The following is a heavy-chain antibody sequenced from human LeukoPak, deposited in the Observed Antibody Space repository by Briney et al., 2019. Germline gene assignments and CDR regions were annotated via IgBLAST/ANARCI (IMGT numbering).Heavy chain of an antibody. J-gene: IGHJ3*02. V-gene: IGHV4-30-4*01. CDR1: GGSISSGDYY. Sequence: PSETLSLTCTVSGGSISSGDYYWSWIRQPPGKGLEWIGYIYYSGSTYYNPSLKSRVTISVDTSKNQFSLKLSSVTAADTAVYYCARGGSSSTVVSFIDIWGQGTMVTVSS. CDR2: IYYSGST. CDR3: ARGGSSSTVVSFIDI. D-gene: IGHD2-2*01.